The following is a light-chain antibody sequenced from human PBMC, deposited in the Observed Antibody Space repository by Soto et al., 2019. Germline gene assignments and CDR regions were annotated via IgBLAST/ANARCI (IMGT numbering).Light chain of an antibody. Sequence: IGMTQSPATLSVYPGERATLSCRASQSVSSCLAWYQQKPGQAPRLLIYGASTRATGIPARFSGSGSGTEFTLTISSLQSEDFAVYYCQQYNNWPPTFGQGTKVDIK. V-gene: IGKV3-15*01. J-gene: IGKJ1*01. CDR3: QQYNNWPPT. CDR2: GAS. CDR1: QSVSSC.